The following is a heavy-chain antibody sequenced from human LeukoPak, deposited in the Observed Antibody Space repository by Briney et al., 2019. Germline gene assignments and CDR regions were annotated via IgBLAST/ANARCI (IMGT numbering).Heavy chain of an antibody. CDR2: ISWNSGSI. V-gene: IGHV3-9*01. J-gene: IGHJ4*02. Sequence: GGSLRLSCAASGFTFDDYAMHWVRRAPGKGLEWVSGISWNSGSIGYADSVKGRFTISRDNAKNSLYLQMNSLRAEDTALYYCAKDLREEWLAFDYWGQGTLVTVSS. CDR1: GFTFDDYA. CDR3: AKDLREEWLAFDY. D-gene: IGHD5-12*01.